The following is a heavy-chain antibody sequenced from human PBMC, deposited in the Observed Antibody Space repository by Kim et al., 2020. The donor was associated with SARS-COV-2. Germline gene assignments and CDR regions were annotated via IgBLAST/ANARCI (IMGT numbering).Heavy chain of an antibody. CDR1: GFTFSSYA. V-gene: IGHV3-23*01. D-gene: IGHD2-8*01. CDR3: AKDPHSLTSDCTNGVCYEDYYYYGMDV. CDR2: ISGSGGST. Sequence: GGSLRLSCAASGFTFSSYAMSWVRQAPGKGLEWVSAISGSGGSTYYADSVKGRFTISRDNSKNTLYLQMNSLRAEDTAVYYCAKDPHSLTSDCTNGVCYEDYYYYGMDVWGQGTTVTVSS. J-gene: IGHJ6*02.